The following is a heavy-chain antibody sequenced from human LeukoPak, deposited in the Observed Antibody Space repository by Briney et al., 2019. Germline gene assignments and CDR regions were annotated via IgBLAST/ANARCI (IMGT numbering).Heavy chain of an antibody. Sequence: PGGSLRLSCAASGFTFSNAWMSWVRQAPGKGLEWVGRIKSKTDGGTTDYAAPVKGRFTISRDDSKNTLYLQMNSLKTEDTAVYYCTTEPTSAAVTDYWGQGTLVTVSS. D-gene: IGHD6-25*01. V-gene: IGHV3-15*01. J-gene: IGHJ4*02. CDR3: TTEPTSAAVTDY. CDR1: GFTFSNAW. CDR2: IKSKTDGGTT.